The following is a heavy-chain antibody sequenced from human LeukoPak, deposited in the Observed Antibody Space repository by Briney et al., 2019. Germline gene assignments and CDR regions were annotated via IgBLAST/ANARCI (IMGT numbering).Heavy chain of an antibody. D-gene: IGHD3-22*01. J-gene: IGHJ6*03. CDR3: ARETPNYYDSSGYYWVDYYYMDV. CDR1: GGSFSGYY. Sequence: KASETLSLTCAVYGGSFSGYYWSWIRQPPGKGLEWIGEINHSGSTNYNPSLKSRVTISVDTSKNQFSLKLSSVTAADTAVYYCARETPNYYDSSGYYWVDYYYMDVWGKGTTVTVSS. V-gene: IGHV4-34*01. CDR2: INHSGST.